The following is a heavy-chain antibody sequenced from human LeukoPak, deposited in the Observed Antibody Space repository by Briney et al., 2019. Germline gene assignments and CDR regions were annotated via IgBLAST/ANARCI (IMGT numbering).Heavy chain of an antibody. D-gene: IGHD6-19*01. CDR3: ARDRSSGWYNLPGYYYYMDV. J-gene: IGHJ6*03. CDR1: GGSISSGSYY. CDR2: IYSSGST. V-gene: IGHV4-61*02. Sequence: PSQTLSLTCTVSGGSISSGSYYWRWLRQPAGKGLEWIGRIYSSGSTNYNPSRKSRVTISVDTTKNQFSLKLSSVTAADTAVYYCARDRSSGWYNLPGYYYYMDVWGKGTTVTISS.